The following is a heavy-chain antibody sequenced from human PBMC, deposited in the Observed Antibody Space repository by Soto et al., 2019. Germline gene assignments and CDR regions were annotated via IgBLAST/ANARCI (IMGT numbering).Heavy chain of an antibody. CDR3: ARFKGDYSSSWPFDY. Sequence: SPTLSLTCTVSGGSLSSGVYYWSWIRQHPGKGLEWIGYIYYSGSTYYNPSLKSRVTISVDTSKNQFSLKLSSVTAADTAVYYCARFKGDYSSSWPFDYWGQGTLVTVSS. CDR2: IYYSGST. V-gene: IGHV4-31*03. D-gene: IGHD6-13*01. CDR1: GGSLSSGVYY. J-gene: IGHJ4*02.